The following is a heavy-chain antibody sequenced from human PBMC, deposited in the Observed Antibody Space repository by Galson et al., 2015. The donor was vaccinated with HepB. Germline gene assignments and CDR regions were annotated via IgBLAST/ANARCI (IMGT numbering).Heavy chain of an antibody. Sequence: SLRLSCAASGFTFSSYGMHWVRQAPGKGLEWVAFIRYDGSNKYYADSVKGRFTISRDNSKNTLYLQMNSLRAEDTAVYYCAKDSPPRDIVVVTAIAYYFDYWGQGTLVTVSS. CDR1: GFTFSSYG. CDR3: AKDSPPRDIVVVTAIAYYFDY. CDR2: IRYDGSNK. V-gene: IGHV3-30*02. D-gene: IGHD2-21*02. J-gene: IGHJ4*02.